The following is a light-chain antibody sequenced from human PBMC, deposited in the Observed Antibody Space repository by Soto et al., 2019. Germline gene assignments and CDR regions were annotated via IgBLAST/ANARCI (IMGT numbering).Light chain of an antibody. CDR3: QQYGSSPPIFT. CDR2: GAS. CDR1: QSVSSSY. Sequence: EIVLTQSPGTLSLSPGERATLSCRASQSVSSSYLAWYQQKPGQAPRLLIYGASSRATGIPVRFSGSGSGTDFTLTISRLEPEDFAVYYCQQYGSSPPIFTFGPGTKVDIK. V-gene: IGKV3-20*01. J-gene: IGKJ3*01.